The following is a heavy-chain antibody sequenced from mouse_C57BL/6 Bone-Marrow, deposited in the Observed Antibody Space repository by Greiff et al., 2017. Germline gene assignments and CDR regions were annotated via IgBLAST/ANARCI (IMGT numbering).Heavy chain of an antibody. V-gene: IGHV1-69*01. D-gene: IGHD2-2*01. Sequence: QVQLQQPGAELVMPGASVKLSCKASGYTFTSYWMHWVKQRPGQGLEWIGEIDPSDSYTNYNQKFKGKATLTVDKSSSTAYMQLSSLTSEDSAVSYCAGVTTDYYAMDYWGQGTSVTVSS. CDR1: GYTFTSYW. J-gene: IGHJ4*01. CDR3: AGVTTDYYAMDY. CDR2: IDPSDSYT.